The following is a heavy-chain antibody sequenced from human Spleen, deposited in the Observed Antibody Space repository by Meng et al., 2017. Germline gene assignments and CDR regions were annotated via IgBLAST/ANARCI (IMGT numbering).Heavy chain of an antibody. CDR3: ARDGPHYDVDY. V-gene: IGHV3-48*03. D-gene: IGHD5-12*01. J-gene: IGHJ4*02. Sequence: GESLKISCAASGFTFSSYEMYWVRQAPGKGLEWVSYISTTAGNIYYADSVRGRFTISRDNAKNSLYLQMSSLRAEDTAVYFCARDGPHYDVDYWGQGTLVTVPQ. CDR1: GFTFSSYE. CDR2: ISTTAGNI.